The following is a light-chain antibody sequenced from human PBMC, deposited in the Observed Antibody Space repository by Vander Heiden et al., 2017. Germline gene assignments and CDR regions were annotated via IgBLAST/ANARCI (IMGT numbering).Light chain of an antibody. CDR3: AAWDDNLNGLYV. CDR1: SSNIGSNS. J-gene: IGLJ1*01. V-gene: IGLV1-44*01. CDR2: IDN. Sequence: QSVLTQPPSASGTPGQSVTLSCSGSSSNIGSNSVSWHQRHPGTAPKLLIYIDNQRPSGVPDRFSGSKSGTSASLAISGLQSEDEAEYFCAAWDDNLNGLYVFGTGTKVTVL.